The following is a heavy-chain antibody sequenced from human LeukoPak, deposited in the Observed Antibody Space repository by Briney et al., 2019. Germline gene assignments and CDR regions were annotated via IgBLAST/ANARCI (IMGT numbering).Heavy chain of an antibody. CDR1: GFTFSSYS. J-gene: IGHJ4*02. Sequence: GGSLRLSCAASGFTFSSYSMNWVRQAPGKGLEWVSYISSSSSTIYYADSVKGRFTISRDNAKNSLYLQMNSLRAEDTAVYYCARDMILWLGEPYYFDYWGQGTLVTVSS. CDR3: ARDMILWLGEPYYFDY. CDR2: ISSSSSTI. D-gene: IGHD3-10*01. V-gene: IGHV3-48*01.